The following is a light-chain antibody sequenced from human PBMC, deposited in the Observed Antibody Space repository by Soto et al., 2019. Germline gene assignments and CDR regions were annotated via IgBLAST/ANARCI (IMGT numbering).Light chain of an antibody. J-gene: IGKJ2*01. CDR2: GAS. CDR1: QSVSTRY. V-gene: IGKV3-20*01. CDR3: HQFGSSPPAFT. Sequence: ESMLTQSQGTLSLSPVERATLSCRASQSVSTRYLAWYQQKPGQAPRLLIYGASIRATGIPDRFSGSGSGTDFTLTISRLEPEDFAVYYCHQFGSSPPAFTFGQGTKLEI.